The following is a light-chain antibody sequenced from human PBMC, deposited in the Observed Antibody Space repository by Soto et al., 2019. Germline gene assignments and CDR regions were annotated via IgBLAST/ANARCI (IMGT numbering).Light chain of an antibody. J-gene: IGKJ5*01. CDR2: KAS. Sequence: DIQMTQSPSTLSGSVGDRVTITCRASQTISSWLAWYQQKPGKAPKLLIYKASTLKSGAPSRFSGSGSGSEFNFTITGLQPDDFATYFCQQYNTYATFGQGTRLEIK. CDR1: QTISSW. CDR3: QQYNTYAT. V-gene: IGKV1-5*03.